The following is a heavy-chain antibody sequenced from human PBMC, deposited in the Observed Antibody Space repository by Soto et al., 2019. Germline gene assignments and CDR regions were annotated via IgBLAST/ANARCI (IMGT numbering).Heavy chain of an antibody. CDR3: ARDPGTRVFDY. CDR1: CYTFTSQG. J-gene: IGHJ4*02. V-gene: IGHV1-18*01. D-gene: IGHD1-1*01. Sequence: ASVKVSCKASCYTFTSQGISWVRQAPGQGLEWMGWISTYNGNTNYAQKFQGRVTMTTDTSTSTAYMELRSLRSDDTAIFYCARDPGTRVFDYWGQGTLVTVSS. CDR2: ISTYNGNT.